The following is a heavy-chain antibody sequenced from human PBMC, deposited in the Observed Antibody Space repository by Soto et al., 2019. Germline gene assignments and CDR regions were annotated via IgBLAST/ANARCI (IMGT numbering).Heavy chain of an antibody. CDR2: ISGSGGST. J-gene: IGHJ4*02. Sequence: GGSLRLSCAASGFTFSSYAMSLVRQAPGKGLEWVSAISGSGGSTYYADSVKGRFTISRDNSKNTLYLQMNSLRAEDTAVYYCAKVDGFGELHIVDYWGQGTLVTVSS. CDR1: GFTFSSYA. CDR3: AKVDGFGELHIVDY. V-gene: IGHV3-23*01. D-gene: IGHD3-10*01.